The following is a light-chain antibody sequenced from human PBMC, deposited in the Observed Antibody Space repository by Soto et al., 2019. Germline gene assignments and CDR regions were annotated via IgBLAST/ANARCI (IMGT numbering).Light chain of an antibody. CDR2: GAS. J-gene: IGKJ1*01. Sequence: EIMLKQSPGTLSLSPGERATLSCRASQSVSRSYLAWYQQKPGQAPRLLIYGASSRATGIPDRFSGSGSGTDFTLTISRLEPEDFAVYYCQQYGSSPRTFGQGTKVEIK. V-gene: IGKV3-20*01. CDR3: QQYGSSPRT. CDR1: QSVSRSY.